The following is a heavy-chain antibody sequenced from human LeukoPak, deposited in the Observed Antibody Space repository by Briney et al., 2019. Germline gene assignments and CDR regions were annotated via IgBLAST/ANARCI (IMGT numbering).Heavy chain of an antibody. CDR3: ARDPRLYTSGWYCDY. CDR2: ISYDGSNK. Sequence: GGSLRLSCAASGFTFSNYAMHWVRQAPGKGLEWVAIISYDGSNKYYADSVKGRFTISRDTSKNTLCLHMNSLRAEDTAVYYCARDPRLYTSGWYCDYWGQGTLVTVSS. J-gene: IGHJ4*02. CDR1: GFTFSNYA. V-gene: IGHV3-30-3*01. D-gene: IGHD6-25*01.